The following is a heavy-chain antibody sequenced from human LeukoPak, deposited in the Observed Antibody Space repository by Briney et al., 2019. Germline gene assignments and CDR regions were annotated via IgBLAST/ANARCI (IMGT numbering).Heavy chain of an antibody. V-gene: IGHV3-7*01. J-gene: IGHJ4*02. CDR3: VRLFGGVTTFDY. D-gene: IGHD4-17*01. CDR2: INPDGSGT. Sequence: GGSLRLSCAASGFTFSAYWMSWVRQGPGKGLDWVASINPDGSGTRYVDSARGRFTISRDNAQNSLYLHMNSLSAEDTAVYYCVRLFGGVTTFDYWGQGTLITVSS. CDR1: GFTFSAYW.